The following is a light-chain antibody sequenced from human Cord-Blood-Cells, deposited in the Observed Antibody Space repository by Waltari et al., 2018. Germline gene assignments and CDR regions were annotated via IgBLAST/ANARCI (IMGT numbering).Light chain of an antibody. V-gene: IGKV3-11*01. Sequence: IVLTQSLATLSLSPGARATPSCRASQSVSSYVAWYQQKPGQAPRLLIYDASIGATGLPARFSGSGSGEDFTLTSSRQDPEDFAVYYCQQRSNWQTFGQGTKVEIK. CDR3: QQRSNWQT. CDR2: DAS. J-gene: IGKJ1*01. CDR1: QSVSSY.